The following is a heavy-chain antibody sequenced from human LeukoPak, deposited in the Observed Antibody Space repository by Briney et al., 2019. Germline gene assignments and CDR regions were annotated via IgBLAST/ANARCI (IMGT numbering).Heavy chain of an antibody. CDR1: GFTVSSNY. J-gene: IGHJ4*02. Sequence: PGGSLRLSCAASGFTVSSNYMSWVRQAPGKGLEWVSGINWNGGSTGYADSVKGRFTISRDNAKNTVFLQMSSLRAEDTALYYCASESLGYCSGDSCYSGDYWGQGTLVTVSS. V-gene: IGHV3-20*04. CDR2: INWNGGST. D-gene: IGHD2-15*01. CDR3: ASESLGYCSGDSCYSGDY.